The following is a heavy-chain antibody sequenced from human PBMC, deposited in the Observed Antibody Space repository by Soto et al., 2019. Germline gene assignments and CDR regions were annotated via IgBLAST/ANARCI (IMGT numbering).Heavy chain of an antibody. Sequence: QVQLQQWGAGLLKPSETLSLTCAVYGGSFSGYYWSWIRQPPGKGLEWIGEINHSGRTNYNPSLKSRVTIAIXXXKXKFSLKLSSVTAADTAIYYCARDSLGIAVLGTGRSKNNWFDPWGQGTLVTVSS. D-gene: IGHD6-19*01. CDR1: GGSFSGYY. V-gene: IGHV4-34*01. CDR2: INHSGRT. J-gene: IGHJ5*02. CDR3: ARDSLGIAVLGTGRSKNNWFDP.